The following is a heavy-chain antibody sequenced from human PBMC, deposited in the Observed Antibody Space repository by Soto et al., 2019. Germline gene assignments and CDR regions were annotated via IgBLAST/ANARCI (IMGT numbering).Heavy chain of an antibody. D-gene: IGHD2-15*01. CDR2: IIPILGIA. Sequence: SVKVSCKASGGTFSSYTISWVRQAPGQGLEWMGRIIPILGIANYAQKLQGRVTITADKSTSTAYMELSSLRSEDTAVYYCARDKGRSPLDYWGQGTLVTVSS. V-gene: IGHV1-69*04. J-gene: IGHJ4*02. CDR3: ARDKGRSPLDY. CDR1: GGTFSSYT.